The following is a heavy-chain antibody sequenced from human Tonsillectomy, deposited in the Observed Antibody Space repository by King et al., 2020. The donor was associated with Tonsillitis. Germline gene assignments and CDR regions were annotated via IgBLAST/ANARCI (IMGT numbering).Heavy chain of an antibody. CDR2: IRSKAYGGTT. CDR3: TRPAGVGANTESDYFDY. CDR1: GFTFGDYA. V-gene: IGHV3-49*03. Sequence: VQLVESGGGLVQPGRSLRLSCTASGFTFGDYAMSWFRQAPGKGLEWVGFIRSKAYGGTTEYAASVKGRFTISRDDSKSIAYLQMNSLKTEDTAVYYCTRPAGVGANTESDYFDYWGQGTLVTVSS. D-gene: IGHD1-26*01. J-gene: IGHJ4*02.